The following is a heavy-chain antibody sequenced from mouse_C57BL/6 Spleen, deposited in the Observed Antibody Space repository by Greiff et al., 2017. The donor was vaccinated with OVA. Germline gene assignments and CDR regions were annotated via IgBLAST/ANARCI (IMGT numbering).Heavy chain of an antibody. Sequence: QVQLQQPGAELVKPGASVKLSCKASGYTFTSYWMHWVKQRPGQGLEWIGMIHPNSGSTNYNEKFKSKATLTVDTSSSTAYMQLSSLTSEDSAVYYCARGDYYGSSPYWYFDVWGTGTTVTVSS. J-gene: IGHJ1*03. CDR1: GYTFTSYW. CDR2: IHPNSGST. D-gene: IGHD1-1*01. V-gene: IGHV1-64*01. CDR3: ARGDYYGSSPYWYFDV.